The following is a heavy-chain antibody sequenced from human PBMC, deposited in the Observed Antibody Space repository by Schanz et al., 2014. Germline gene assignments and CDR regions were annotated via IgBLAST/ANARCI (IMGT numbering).Heavy chain of an antibody. J-gene: IGHJ5*02. CDR2: IIPVLAIA. Sequence: QVQLVQSGDEVKKPGASVKVSCKTSGYTFSDYGITWVRQAPGQGLEWMGRIIPVLAIADYAQKFQGRVTMTRNTSISTAYMELSSLRSEDTAVYYCARGRGCTGGSCYSWFDLWGQGTLVTVAS. CDR3: ARGRGCTGGSCYSWFDL. CDR1: GYTFSDYG. D-gene: IGHD2-15*01. V-gene: IGHV1-8*02.